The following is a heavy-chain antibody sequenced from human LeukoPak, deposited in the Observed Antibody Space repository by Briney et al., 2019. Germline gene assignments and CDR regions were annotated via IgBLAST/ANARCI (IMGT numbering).Heavy chain of an antibody. CDR3: AELGITMIGGV. CDR2: ISSSGSTI. J-gene: IGHJ6*04. Sequence: GGSLRLSCAASGFTFSSFGMNWVRQAPGKGLEWVSYISSSGSTIYYADSVKGRFTISRDNAKNSLYLQMNSLRAEDTAVYYCAELGITMIGGVWGKGTTVTISS. CDR1: GFTFSSFG. V-gene: IGHV3-48*04. D-gene: IGHD3-10*02.